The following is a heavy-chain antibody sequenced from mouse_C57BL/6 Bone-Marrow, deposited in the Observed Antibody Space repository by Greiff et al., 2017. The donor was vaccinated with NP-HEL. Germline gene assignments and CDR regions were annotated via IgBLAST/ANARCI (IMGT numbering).Heavy chain of an antibody. CDR2: INPNNGGT. V-gene: IGHV1-26*01. Sequence: VQLQQSGPELVKPGASVKISCKASGYTFTDYYMNWVKQSHGKSLEWIGDINPNNGGTSYNQKFKGKATLTVDKSSSTAYMELRSLTSEDSAVYYCARAYYDYDGGLFAYWGQGTLVTVSA. J-gene: IGHJ3*01. CDR1: GYTFTDYY. CDR3: ARAYYDYDGGLFAY. D-gene: IGHD2-4*01.